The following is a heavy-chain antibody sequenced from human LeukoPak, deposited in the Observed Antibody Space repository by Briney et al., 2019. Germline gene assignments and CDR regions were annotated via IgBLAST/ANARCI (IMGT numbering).Heavy chain of an antibody. J-gene: IGHJ4*02. CDR1: GGSFSGYY. CDR3: ARGIKETTVTTGPLDY. CDR2: INHSGST. Sequence: SETLSLTCAVYGGSFSGYYWSWIRQPPGKGLEWIGVINHSGSTNYNPSLKSRVTISVDTSKNQFSLKLSSVTAADTAVYYCARGIKETTVTTGPLDYWGQGTLVTVSS. V-gene: IGHV4-34*01. D-gene: IGHD4-17*01.